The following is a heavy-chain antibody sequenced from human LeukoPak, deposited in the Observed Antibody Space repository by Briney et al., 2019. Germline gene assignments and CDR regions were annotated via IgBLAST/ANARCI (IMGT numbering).Heavy chain of an antibody. Sequence: GASVKVSCKASGYTFTSYDFNWVRQATGQRPEWMGWMSPNSGDTGYAQKFQDRVTMTRNTSISTAHMELSSLRSDDTAVYYCARDPYATYYYGSGSLVLNWFDPWGQGTLVTVSS. D-gene: IGHD3-10*01. CDR2: MSPNSGDT. J-gene: IGHJ5*02. CDR1: GYTFTSYD. V-gene: IGHV1-8*01. CDR3: ARDPYATYYYGSGSLVLNWFDP.